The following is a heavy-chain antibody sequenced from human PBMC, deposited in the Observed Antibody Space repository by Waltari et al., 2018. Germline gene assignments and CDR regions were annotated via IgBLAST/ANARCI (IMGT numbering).Heavy chain of an antibody. D-gene: IGHD5-12*01. CDR2: IYYSGST. V-gene: IGHV4-39*01. CDR1: GGSISSGSFY. CDR3: ARHWKKSGYRFDP. J-gene: IGHJ5*02. Sequence: QLQLQGSGPGLVRPSETLSLTCSVAGGSISSGSFYWGWIRQSPGKGLEWIGSIYYSGSTDYNSNLKSRVTISGDTSKNQFSLKLSSVTAADTAVYYCARHWKKSGYRFDPWGQGTLVTVSS.